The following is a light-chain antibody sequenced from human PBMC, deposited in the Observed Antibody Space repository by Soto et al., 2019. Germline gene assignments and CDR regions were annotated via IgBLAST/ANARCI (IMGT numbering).Light chain of an antibody. CDR1: QSVRAGY. J-gene: IGKJ1*01. V-gene: IGKV3-20*01. CDR2: ETS. CDR3: QQYGDTPT. Sequence: LNKSHGTLSLSPRERATNSCGASQSVRAGYSAWYQQPPGHAPRLLMYETSSRTTGTPGSFSGSASGTDFPLTISPLAPEGSAVYYCQQYGDTPTFGQGTKVDI.